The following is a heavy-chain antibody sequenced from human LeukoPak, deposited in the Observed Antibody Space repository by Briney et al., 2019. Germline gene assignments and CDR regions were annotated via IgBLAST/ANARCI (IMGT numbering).Heavy chain of an antibody. V-gene: IGHV3-23*01. J-gene: IGHJ4*02. D-gene: IGHD5-18*01. CDR2: PSGIGHST. CDR3: AREQDSAMATFDY. Sequence: GRSLRLSCAASGFTFSRFAMNWVRQSPRKGREWVSTPSGIGHSTFYADSVKGRFTISRDNAKNTLYIYMNEVLEQDTAVYYCAREQDSAMATFDYWGQGTLVTVSS. CDR1: GFTFSRFA.